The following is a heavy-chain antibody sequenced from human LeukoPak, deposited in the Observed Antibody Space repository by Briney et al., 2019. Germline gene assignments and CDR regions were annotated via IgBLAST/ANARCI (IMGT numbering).Heavy chain of an antibody. V-gene: IGHV3-21*01. D-gene: IGHD3-22*01. CDR2: ISSSSSYI. J-gene: IGHJ4*02. CDR3: ASGYYDSSGYPHY. CDR1: GFTFSSYR. Sequence: GGSLRLSCAASGFTFSSYRMTWVRQAPGKGLEWVSSISSSSSYIYYADSVKGRFTISRDNAKNSLYLQMNSPRAEDTAVYYCASGYYDSSGYPHYWGQGTLVTVSS.